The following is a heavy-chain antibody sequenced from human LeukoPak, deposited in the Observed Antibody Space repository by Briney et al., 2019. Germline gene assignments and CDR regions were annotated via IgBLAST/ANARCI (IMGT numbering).Heavy chain of an antibody. CDR1: GFTFSTFA. Sequence: GGSLRLSCAASGFTFSTFAMSWVRQAPGKGLEWVSSIYGRGDRTFNADSVKGRFTISRDNSKNTLYLQMSNLRAEDTAVYYCAKTMDYSSASYFDYWGQGTLVTASS. CDR2: IYGRGDRT. V-gene: IGHV3-23*01. J-gene: IGHJ4*02. CDR3: AKTMDYSSASYFDY. D-gene: IGHD6-6*01.